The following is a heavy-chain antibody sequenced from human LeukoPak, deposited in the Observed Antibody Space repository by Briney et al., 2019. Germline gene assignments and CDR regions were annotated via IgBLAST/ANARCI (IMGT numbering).Heavy chain of an antibody. CDR2: ISGTGGNT. V-gene: IGHV3-23*01. CDR1: GFTISSYA. CDR3: AKGAWSRRGIAAAGDYYYGMDV. Sequence: PGGSLRLSCAASGFTISSYAVNWVRQAPGKGLDWVSAISGTGGNTYYADSVKGLFTMSRDNSKNTLYLQMTHLRAEDTAVYYCAKGAWSRRGIAAAGDYYYGMDVWGQGTTVTVSS. J-gene: IGHJ6*02. D-gene: IGHD6-13*01.